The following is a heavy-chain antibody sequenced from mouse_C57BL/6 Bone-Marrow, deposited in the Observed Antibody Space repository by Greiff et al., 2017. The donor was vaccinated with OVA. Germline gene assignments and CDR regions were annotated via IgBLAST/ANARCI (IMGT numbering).Heavy chain of an antibody. CDR2: IDPSDSYT. J-gene: IGHJ2*01. CDR1: GYTFTSYW. V-gene: IGHV1-50*01. Sequence: QVQLQQPGAELVKPGASVKLSCKASGYTFTSYWMQWVKQRPGQGLEWIGEIDPSDSYTNYNQKFKGKATLTVDTSSSTAYMQLSSLTSEDSAVYYGVGSFITTVVVDYWGQGTTLTVSS. D-gene: IGHD1-1*01. CDR3: VGSFITTVVVDY.